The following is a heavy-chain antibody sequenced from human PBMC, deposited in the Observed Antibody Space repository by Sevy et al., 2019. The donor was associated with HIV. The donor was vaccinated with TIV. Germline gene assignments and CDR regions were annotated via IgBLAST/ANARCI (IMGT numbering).Heavy chain of an antibody. Sequence: GGSLRLSCTTSGFTFDDYAMSWFRQAPGKGLEWVAFITRNSYEADGGTTDYAASVKGRFIISRDDSKSIAHLQMNSLKTEDTAVYYCTRGLATADTPEYYFDYWCQGTLVTVSS. CDR2: ITRNSYEADGGTT. D-gene: IGHD5-12*01. J-gene: IGHJ4*02. CDR1: GFTFDDYA. CDR3: TRGLATADTPEYYFDY. V-gene: IGHV3-49*03.